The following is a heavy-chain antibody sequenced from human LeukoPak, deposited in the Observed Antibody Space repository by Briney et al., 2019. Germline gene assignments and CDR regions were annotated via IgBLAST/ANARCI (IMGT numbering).Heavy chain of an antibody. V-gene: IGHV4-61*01. D-gene: IGHD2-2*01. CDR2: IYYSGST. CDR1: GGSVSSGSYY. J-gene: IGHJ5*02. Sequence: SETLSLTCTVSGGSVSSGSYYWSWTRQPPGTGLEWIRYIYYSGSTNYNPSLKSRVTISVDTSKNQFSLKLSSVTAADTAVYYCARSIVVPAANWFDPWGQGTLVTVSS. CDR3: ARSIVVPAANWFDP.